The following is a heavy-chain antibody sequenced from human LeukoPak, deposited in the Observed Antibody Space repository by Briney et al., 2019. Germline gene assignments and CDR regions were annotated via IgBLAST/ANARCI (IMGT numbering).Heavy chain of an antibody. CDR2: ISWNSGSI. CDR3: AKGIRYCSSTSCSPREARYYYYGMDV. V-gene: IGHV3-9*01. CDR1: GFTFDDYA. D-gene: IGHD2-2*01. J-gene: IGHJ6*02. Sequence: GGSLRLSCAASGFTFDDYAMHWVRQAPGKGLEWVSGISWNSGSIGYADSVKGRFTISRDNAKNSLYLQMNSLRAEDTALYYCAKGIRYCSSTSCSPREARYYYYGMDVWGQGTTVTVSS.